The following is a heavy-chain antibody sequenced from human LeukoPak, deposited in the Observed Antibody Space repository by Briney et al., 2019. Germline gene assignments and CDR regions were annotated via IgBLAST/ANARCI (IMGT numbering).Heavy chain of an antibody. V-gene: IGHV3-66*03. CDR2: LYSNGGK. J-gene: IGHJ5*02. Sequence: GGTLRLSCVASGFSVSSYGMSWVRQAPGKAPEWVSLLYSNGGKYYADSVQGRFIISRDNSKNTLYLQMNNLRVEDTAVYHCVRDRAEGRAWVEFDPWGQGTVVTVPS. CDR1: GFSVSSYG. CDR3: VRDRAEGRAWVEFDP.